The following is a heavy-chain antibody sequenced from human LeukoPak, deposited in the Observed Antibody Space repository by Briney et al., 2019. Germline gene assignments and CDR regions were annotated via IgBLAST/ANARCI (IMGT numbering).Heavy chain of an antibody. CDR1: GYTFTSYY. Sequence: ASARVSCKASGYTFTSYYMHRVRQATGQWLEWMGITNPSGGSTSYAQKFQGRVTMTRDTSTSTVYMELSSLRSEDTAVYYCARGIKPNPLRGYSYNYYYGMDVWGQGTTVTVSS. J-gene: IGHJ6*02. CDR2: TNPSGGST. D-gene: IGHD5-18*01. V-gene: IGHV1-46*01. CDR3: ARGIKPNPLRGYSYNYYYGMDV.